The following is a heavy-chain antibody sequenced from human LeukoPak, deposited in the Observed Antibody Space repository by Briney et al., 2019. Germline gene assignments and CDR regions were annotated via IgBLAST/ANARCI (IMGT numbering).Heavy chain of an antibody. D-gene: IGHD2-15*01. CDR2: IKSKADGGTT. CDR1: GFTFNNAW. J-gene: IGHJ4*02. Sequence: GGSLRLSCAASGFTFNNAWMSWVRQAPGKGLEWVGRIKSKADGGTTDYAVSVNGRFTISRDDSKNTLYLQMNSLKAEDTAVYYCNTVRGPYCSGGRCYQGVLDYWGQGALVTVSS. CDR3: NTVRGPYCSGGRCYQGVLDY. V-gene: IGHV3-15*01.